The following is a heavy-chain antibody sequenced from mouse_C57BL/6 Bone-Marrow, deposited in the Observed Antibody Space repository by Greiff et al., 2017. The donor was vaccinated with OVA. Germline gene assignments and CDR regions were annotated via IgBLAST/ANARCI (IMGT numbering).Heavy chain of an antibody. CDR1: GFSLSTFGMG. CDR3: ARIGSLYYYGSSYPFWYFDV. V-gene: IGHV8-8*01. J-gene: IGHJ1*03. Sequence: QVTLKVSGPGILQPSQTLSLTCSFSGFSLSTFGMGVGWIRQPSGKGLEWLAHIWWDDDKYYNPALKSRLTISKDTSKNQVFLKIANVDTADTATYYCARIGSLYYYGSSYPFWYFDVWGTGTTVTVSS. CDR2: IWWDDDK. D-gene: IGHD1-1*01.